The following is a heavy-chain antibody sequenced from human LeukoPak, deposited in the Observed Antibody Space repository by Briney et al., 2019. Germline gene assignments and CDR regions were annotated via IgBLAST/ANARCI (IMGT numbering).Heavy chain of an antibody. D-gene: IGHD2/OR15-2a*01. V-gene: IGHV1-2*02. CDR1: GYTFTGYY. J-gene: IGHJ3*02. Sequence: ASVKVSCKASGYTFTGYYMHWVRQAPGQGLEWMGWINPNSGGTNYAQKFQGRVTMTRDTSISTAYMELSRLRSDDTAVYYCARPNPSIDAFDIWGQGTMVTVPS. CDR2: INPNSGGT. CDR3: ARPNPSIDAFDI.